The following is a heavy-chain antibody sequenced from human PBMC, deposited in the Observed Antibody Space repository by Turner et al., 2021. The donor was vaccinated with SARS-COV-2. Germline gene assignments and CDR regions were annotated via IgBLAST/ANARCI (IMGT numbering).Heavy chain of an antibody. D-gene: IGHD3-9*01. CDR1: GFTFTSSA. Sequence: LQLLAFRGAFLHPWVSLCTSCFASGFTFTSSAMSWVRQAAGRGLEWVGLIYSGGTTDYADSVKGRFTISRHKSKNKLYLKMNSVRAEDTAVYYCARDLNYYGMDVWGKGTTVTVSS. CDR3: ARDLNYYGMDV. J-gene: IGHJ6*04. V-gene: IGHV3-53*04. CDR2: IYSGGTT.